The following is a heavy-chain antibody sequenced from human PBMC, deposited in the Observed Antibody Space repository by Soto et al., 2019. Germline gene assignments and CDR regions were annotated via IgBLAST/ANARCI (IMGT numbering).Heavy chain of an antibody. CDR2: IKSKTDGGTT. CDR1: GFTFSNAW. J-gene: IGHJ4*02. CDR3: TTGSGYDYYFDY. V-gene: IGHV3-15*01. D-gene: IGHD5-12*01. Sequence: EVQLVESGGGLVKPGGSLRLSCAASGFTFSNAWMSWVRQAPGKGLEWVGRIKSKTDGGTTDYAAPVKGRFTISRDDSKNTLYLQMNSLKTEDIAVYYCTTGSGYDYYFDYWGQGTLVTVSS.